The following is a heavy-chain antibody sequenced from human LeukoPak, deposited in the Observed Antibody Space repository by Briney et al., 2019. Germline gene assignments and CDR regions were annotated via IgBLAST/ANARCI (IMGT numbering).Heavy chain of an antibody. D-gene: IGHD4-23*01. V-gene: IGHV4-39*01. Sequence: SETLSLTCTVSGGSITNSYYDWGWIRQPPGKGLEWIGSVYYSGNTFYEPSLKSRVTVSVDTSKNQFFLKLTSVTAADTAVYYCARHGNLPRYYGIDVWGQGTTVIVSS. J-gene: IGHJ6*02. CDR1: GGSITNSYYD. CDR3: ARHGNLPRYYGIDV. CDR2: VYYSGNT.